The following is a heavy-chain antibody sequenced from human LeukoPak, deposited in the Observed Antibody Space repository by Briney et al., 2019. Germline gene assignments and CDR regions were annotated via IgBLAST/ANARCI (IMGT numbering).Heavy chain of an antibody. CDR3: SKQNTAYDILDV. J-gene: IGHJ6*02. V-gene: IGHV4-4*07. CDR1: GGSISSYY. CDR2: IYTSGST. Sequence: SETLSLTCTVSGGSISSYYWSWIRQPAGKGLEWIGRIYTSGSTNYNPSLKSRVTMSVDTSKNQFSLKLSSVTAADTAVYFCSKQNTAYDILDVWGQGTTVTVSS. D-gene: IGHD3-9*01.